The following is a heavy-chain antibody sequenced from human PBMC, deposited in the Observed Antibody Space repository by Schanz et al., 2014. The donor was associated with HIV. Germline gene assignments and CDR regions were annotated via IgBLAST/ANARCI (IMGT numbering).Heavy chain of an antibody. CDR2: ISGNGGST. CDR1: TFTFNNHD. CDR3: TKEVPPDV. V-gene: IGHV3-23*01. Sequence: EVQLLESGGGLVQPGGSLRLSCAASTFTFNNHDMGWVRQAPGKGLEWVSGISGNGGSTYHADSVKGRFTISRDNSKNTLYLQMNSLRAEDTAVYYCTKEVPPDVWGQGTTVTVSS. D-gene: IGHD1-1*01. J-gene: IGHJ6*02.